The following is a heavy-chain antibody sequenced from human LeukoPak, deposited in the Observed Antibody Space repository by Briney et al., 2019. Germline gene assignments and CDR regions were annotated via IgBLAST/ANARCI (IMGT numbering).Heavy chain of an antibody. CDR2: ISAYNGNT. CDR1: GYTFTSYG. J-gene: IGHJ6*03. D-gene: IGHD3-3*01. Sequence: GASVKVSCKAAGYTFTSYGISWGRHAPGQGLEWMGWISAYNGNTNYAQKLQGRVTVTTDTSTSTAYMELRSLRSDDTAVYYCGRGITIFGVATETYYYYMDVWGKGTTVTVSS. CDR3: GRGITIFGVATETYYYYMDV. V-gene: IGHV1-18*01.